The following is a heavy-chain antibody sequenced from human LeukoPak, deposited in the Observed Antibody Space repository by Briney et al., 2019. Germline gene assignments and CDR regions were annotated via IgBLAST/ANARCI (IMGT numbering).Heavy chain of an antibody. CDR1: GFTFGSYS. V-gene: IGHV3-21*01. J-gene: IGHJ3*02. CDR3: ASTMYGDYYADAFDI. Sequence: PGGSLRLSCAASGFTFGSYSMNWVRQAPGKGLEWVSSISSSSSYIYYADSVKGRLTISRDNAKNSLYLQMNSLRAEDTAVYYCASTMYGDYYADAFDIWGQGTMVTVSS. CDR2: ISSSSSYI. D-gene: IGHD4-17*01.